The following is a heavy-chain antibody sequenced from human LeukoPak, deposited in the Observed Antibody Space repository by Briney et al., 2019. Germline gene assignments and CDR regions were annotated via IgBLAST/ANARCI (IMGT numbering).Heavy chain of an antibody. CDR3: ARDLGGDRSFDY. J-gene: IGHJ4*02. CDR1: GFTFSSYS. V-gene: IGHV3-21*01. CDR2: ISSSSSYI. D-gene: IGHD2-21*02. Sequence: GGSLRLSRAASGFTFSSYSMNWVRQAPGKGLEWVSSISSSSSYIYYADSVKGRFTISRDNAKNSLYLQMSSLRAEDTAVYYCARDLGGDRSFDYWGQGTLVTVSS.